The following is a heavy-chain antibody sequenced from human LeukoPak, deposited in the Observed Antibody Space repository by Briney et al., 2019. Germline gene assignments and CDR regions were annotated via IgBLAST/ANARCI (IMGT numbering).Heavy chain of an antibody. D-gene: IGHD3-22*01. J-gene: IGHJ4*02. Sequence: PGGTLRLSCAASGFTFSSYGVSWVRQAPGKGLEWVSAISGSGGSTYYADSVKGRFTISRDNSKNSLYLQMNSLRAEDTAVYYCARDLFSSGYGSPWGQGTLVTVSS. CDR1: GFTFSSYG. V-gene: IGHV3-23*01. CDR3: ARDLFSSGYGSP. CDR2: ISGSGGST.